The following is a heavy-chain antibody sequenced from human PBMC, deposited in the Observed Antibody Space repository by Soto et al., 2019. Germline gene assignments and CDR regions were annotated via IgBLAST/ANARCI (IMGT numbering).Heavy chain of an antibody. CDR3: ARCEYSSSHYYFDY. J-gene: IGHJ4*02. CDR1: GGSISSYY. CDR2: IYYSGST. V-gene: IGHV4-59*08. Sequence: ASQTLSLTCTVSGGSISSYYWSWIRQPPGKGLEWIGYIYYSGSTNYNPSLKSRVTISVDTSKNQFSLKLSSVTAADTAVYYCARCEYSSSHYYFDYWGQGTLGTVSS. D-gene: IGHD6-6*01.